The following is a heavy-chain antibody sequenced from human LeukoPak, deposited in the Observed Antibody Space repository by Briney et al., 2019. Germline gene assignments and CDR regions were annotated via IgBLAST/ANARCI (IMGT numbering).Heavy chain of an antibody. Sequence: SETLSLTCAVPGGSISSSSSICWTGVRQPPGEGLEWIGEIYHNGAANYNPPLKSRVTMLLDKSKNQFFLKLTSVTAADTAVYYCARNGGNSDYDYWGQGTLVTVSS. J-gene: IGHJ4*02. D-gene: IGHD4-23*01. CDR2: IYHNGAA. CDR3: ARNGGNSDYDY. V-gene: IGHV4-4*02. CDR1: GGSISSSSSIC.